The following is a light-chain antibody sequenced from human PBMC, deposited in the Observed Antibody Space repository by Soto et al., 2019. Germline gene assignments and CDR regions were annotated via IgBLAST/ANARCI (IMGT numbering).Light chain of an antibody. V-gene: IGKV1-9*01. CDR1: QGISSY. CDR2: AAS. Sequence: IQLTQTPSSLSASVGDRFTITCLASQGISSYLAWYQQKQGKXPKXXIYAASTLQSGVPSRFRAIVSGTDFTLNLRSLQPEDCETDYGQQLNSYPLTFGGGTKVDIK. CDR3: QQLNSYPLT. J-gene: IGKJ4*01.